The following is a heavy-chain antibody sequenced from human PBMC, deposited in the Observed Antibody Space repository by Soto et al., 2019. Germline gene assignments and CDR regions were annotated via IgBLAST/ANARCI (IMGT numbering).Heavy chain of an antibody. D-gene: IGHD3-22*01. CDR2: IYPGDSDT. CDR1: GYSFTSYW. V-gene: IGHV5-51*01. J-gene: IGHJ4*02. Sequence: GESLKIACKGSGYSFTSYWIGWVRQMPGKGLEWMGIIYPGDSDTRYSPSFQGQVTISADKSISTAYLQWSSLKASDTAMYYCARHISYYDSSGEFDYWGQGTLVTVSS. CDR3: ARHISYYDSSGEFDY.